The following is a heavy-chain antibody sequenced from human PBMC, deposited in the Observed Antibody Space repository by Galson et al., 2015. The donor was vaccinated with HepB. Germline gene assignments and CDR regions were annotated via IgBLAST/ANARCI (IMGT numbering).Heavy chain of an antibody. D-gene: IGHD3-16*01. J-gene: IGHJ4*02. CDR2: ISSGSSYM. CDR3: ARDLGFGLDY. V-gene: IGHV3-21*01. CDR1: GFTFSSFS. Sequence: SLRLSCAVSGFTFSSFSMNWVRQAPGKGLEWVSSISSGSSYMYYIDSVKGRFTISRDNAMNSLYLQMSSLRAEDTAVYYCARDLGFGLDYWGQGTLVTVSS.